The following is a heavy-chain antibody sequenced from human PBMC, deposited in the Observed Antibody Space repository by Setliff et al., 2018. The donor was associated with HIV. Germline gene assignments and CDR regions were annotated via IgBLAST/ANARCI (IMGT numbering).Heavy chain of an antibody. D-gene: IGHD3-10*02. CDR3: ARENYYVTEY. J-gene: IGHJ4*02. V-gene: IGHV3-23*01. Sequence: GESLKISCAASGFTFSSYAMSWVRQAPGKGLEWVSTISTSGADTYDAHSMKGRFTISRDNSKNTLYLQMNSLTAEDTAVYYCARENYYVTEYWGQGPLVTVSS. CDR1: GFTFSSYA. CDR2: ISTSGADT.